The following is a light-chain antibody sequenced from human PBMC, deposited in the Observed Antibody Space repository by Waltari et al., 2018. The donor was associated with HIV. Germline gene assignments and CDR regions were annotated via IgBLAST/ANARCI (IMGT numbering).Light chain of an antibody. CDR1: SYNIGSTS. CDR3: AAWDDTRGGLWV. J-gene: IGLJ3*02. Sequence: QSVLTHPPSTSGTPGQRVTISCFGSSYNIGSTSVDWYQQLPGTAPKLLIYRNNQRPSGVPDRFSGSKSGTSASLAISGLRSEDEGDYSCAAWDDTRGGLWVFGGGTKVTVL. V-gene: IGLV1-47*01. CDR2: RNN.